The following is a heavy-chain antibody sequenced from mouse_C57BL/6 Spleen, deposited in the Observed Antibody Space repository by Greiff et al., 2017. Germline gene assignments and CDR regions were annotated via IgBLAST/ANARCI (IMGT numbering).Heavy chain of an antibody. V-gene: IGHV5-17*01. D-gene: IGHD2-1*01. Sequence: EVKLMESGGGLVKPGGSLKLSCAASGFTFSDYGMHWVRQAPEKGLEWVAYISSGSSTIYYADTVKGRFTISRDNAKNTLFLQMTSLRSEDTAMYYCARDRNYQEYFDYWGQGTTLTVSS. CDR1: GFTFSDYG. CDR3: ARDRNYQEYFDY. CDR2: ISSGSSTI. J-gene: IGHJ2*01.